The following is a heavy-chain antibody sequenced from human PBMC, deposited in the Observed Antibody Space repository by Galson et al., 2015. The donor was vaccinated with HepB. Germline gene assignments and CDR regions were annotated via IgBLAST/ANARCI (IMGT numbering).Heavy chain of an antibody. CDR2: ISWNSGSI. V-gene: IGHV3-9*01. Sequence: SLRLSCAASGFTFDDYAMHWVRQAPGKGLEWVSGISWNSGSIGYADSVKGRFTISRDNAKNSLYLQMNSLRAEDTALYYCAKDIDDSIDDAFDIWGQGTMVTVTS. D-gene: IGHD3-22*01. CDR3: AKDIDDSIDDAFDI. J-gene: IGHJ3*02. CDR1: GFTFDDYA.